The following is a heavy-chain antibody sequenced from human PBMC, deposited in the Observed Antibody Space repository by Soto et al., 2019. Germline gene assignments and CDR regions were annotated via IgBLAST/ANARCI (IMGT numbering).Heavy chain of an antibody. CDR3: ARDSREGHSSSWYGSYYYGMDV. V-gene: IGHV1-69*13. CDR1: GGTFSSYA. J-gene: IGHJ6*02. Sequence: SVKVSCKASGGTFSSYAISWVRQAPGQGLEWMGGIIPIFGTANYAQKFQGRVTITADESTSTAYMELSSLRSEDTAVYYCARDSREGHSSSWYGSYYYGMDVWGQGTTVTVSS. D-gene: IGHD6-13*01. CDR2: IIPIFGTA.